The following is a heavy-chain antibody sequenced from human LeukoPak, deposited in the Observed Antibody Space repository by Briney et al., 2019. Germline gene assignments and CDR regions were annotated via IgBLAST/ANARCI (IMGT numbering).Heavy chain of an antibody. CDR3: ARDEDGSAYSVYFHY. D-gene: IGHD3-22*01. CDR1: GLTFSDFH. J-gene: IGHJ4*02. CDR2: ISSSGSAI. Sequence: GGSLRLSCAASGLTFSDFHMSWIRQAPGKGLEWISYISSSGSAIYYADSVKGRFTISRDNAKNSLYLQMNSLRAEDTAVYYCARDEDGSAYSVYFHYWGQGTLVTVSS. V-gene: IGHV3-11*01.